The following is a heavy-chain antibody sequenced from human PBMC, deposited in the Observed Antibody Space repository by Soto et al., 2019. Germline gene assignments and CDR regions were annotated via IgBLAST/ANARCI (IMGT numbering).Heavy chain of an antibody. CDR3: ATNYDFWSGYFG. CDR2: FDPEDGET. Sequence: ASVKVSCKASGDTFSSYAISWVRQAPGQGLEWMGGFDPEDGETIYAQKFQGRVTMTEDTSTDTAYMELSSLRSEDTAVYYCATNYDFWSGYFGWGQGTLVTVSS. D-gene: IGHD3-3*01. CDR1: GDTFSSYA. J-gene: IGHJ4*02. V-gene: IGHV1-24*01.